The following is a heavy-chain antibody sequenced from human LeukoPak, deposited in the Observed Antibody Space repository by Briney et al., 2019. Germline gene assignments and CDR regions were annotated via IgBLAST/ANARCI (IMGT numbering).Heavy chain of an antibody. CDR2: ISWNSGSI. D-gene: IGHD6-6*01. J-gene: IGHJ4*02. V-gene: IGHV3-9*03. CDR1: GFTFDDYA. CDR3: AKGPSSSSYFDYFDY. Sequence: PGRSLRLSCAASGFTFDDYAMHWVRQAPGKGLEWVSGISWNSGSIGYADSVKGRFTISRDNAKNSLYLQMNSLRAEDMALHYCAKGPSSSSYFDYFDYWGQGTLVTVSS.